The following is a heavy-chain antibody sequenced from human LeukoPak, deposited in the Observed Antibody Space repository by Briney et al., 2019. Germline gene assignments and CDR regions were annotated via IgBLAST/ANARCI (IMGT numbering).Heavy chain of an antibody. CDR3: AKDGGDCSSTNCLYYFDY. CDR2: INPSGGST. V-gene: IGHV1-46*01. Sequence: ASVKVSCKASRYTFSNYYMHWVRQAPGQGLEWMGLINPSGGSTNYAQKFQGRVTMTRDTSTSTVYMELSSLRSEDTAVCYCAKDGGDCSSTNCLYYFDYWGQGTLVTVSS. J-gene: IGHJ4*02. CDR1: RYTFSNYY. D-gene: IGHD2-2*01.